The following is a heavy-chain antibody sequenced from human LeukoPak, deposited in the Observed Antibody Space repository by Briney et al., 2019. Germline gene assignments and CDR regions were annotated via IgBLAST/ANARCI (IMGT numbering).Heavy chain of an antibody. J-gene: IGHJ4*02. Sequence: GGFLRLSCAASGFTFSSYALSWVRQAPGKGLEWVSAISGSGGSTYHADSVKGRFTISRDNSKSTLYLQMNSLRVEDTAVYYCAKDRGYCSSTSCSDDDYWGQGTLVTVSS. CDR1: GFTFSSYA. CDR3: AKDRGYCSSTSCSDDDY. D-gene: IGHD2-2*01. CDR2: ISGSGGST. V-gene: IGHV3-23*01.